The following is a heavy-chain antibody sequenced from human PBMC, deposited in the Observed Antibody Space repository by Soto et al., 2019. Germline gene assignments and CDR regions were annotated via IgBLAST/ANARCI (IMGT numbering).Heavy chain of an antibody. CDR2: IIPFFRAT. D-gene: IGHD3-22*01. J-gene: IGHJ6*02. CDR1: GGTFSSQA. CDR3: ARDVPLNYYDGTYYYYAMDV. Sequence: QVQLLQSGAEGKIPGSSVKVSCKASGGTFSSQAFRWVRQAPGQGLEWMGGIIPFFRATSYAQKFQGRITITADESTSTAYMGLSSLRSEDTAVYYCARDVPLNYYDGTYYYYAMDVWGQGTAVTVSS. V-gene: IGHV1-69*19.